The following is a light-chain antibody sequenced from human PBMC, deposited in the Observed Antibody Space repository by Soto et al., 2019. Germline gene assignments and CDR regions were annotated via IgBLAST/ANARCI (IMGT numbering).Light chain of an antibody. CDR2: GNS. CDR3: QSYASSLSGSV. CDR1: SSNIGGGFD. Sequence: QSALTQPPSVSGSPGQRVTISCTGSSSNIGGGFDVHWYQQLPGTAPKLLIYGNSNRPSGVPDRFSGSKSGTSASLAITGLQAEDEADYYCQSYASSLSGSVFGTGTKLTVL. V-gene: IGLV1-40*01. J-gene: IGLJ1*01.